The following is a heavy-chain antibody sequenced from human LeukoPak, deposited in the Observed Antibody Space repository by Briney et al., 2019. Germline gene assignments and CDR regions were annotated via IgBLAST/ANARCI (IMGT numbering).Heavy chain of an antibody. Sequence: PSETLSLTCTVSGGSISSYYWSWIRQPPGKGLEWIGYIYYSGSTNYNPSLKSRVTISVDTSKNQFSLKLSSVTAADTAVYYCARDLPGGYYDSSGSYPNWFDPWGQGTLVTVSS. CDR3: ARDLPGGYYDSSGSYPNWFDP. D-gene: IGHD3-22*01. J-gene: IGHJ5*02. CDR1: GGSISSYY. V-gene: IGHV4-59*01. CDR2: IYYSGST.